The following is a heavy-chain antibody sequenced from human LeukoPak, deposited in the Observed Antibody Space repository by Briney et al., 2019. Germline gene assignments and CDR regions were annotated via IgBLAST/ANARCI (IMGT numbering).Heavy chain of an antibody. J-gene: IGHJ4*02. CDR3: ARDRGGDATDY. V-gene: IGHV4-34*01. Sequence: SETLSLTCAVYGGSFSGYYWSWIRQPPGKGLEWIGEINHSGSTNYNPSLKSRVTISVDTSKNQFSLKLSSVTAADTAVYYCARDRGGDATDYWGQGTLVTVS. CDR2: INHSGST. CDR1: GGSFSGYY.